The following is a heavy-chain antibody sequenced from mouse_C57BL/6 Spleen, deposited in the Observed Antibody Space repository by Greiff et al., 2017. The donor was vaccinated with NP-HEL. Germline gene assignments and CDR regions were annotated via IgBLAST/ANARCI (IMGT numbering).Heavy chain of an antibody. Sequence: LQESGAELVRPGASVTLSCKASGYTFTDYEMHWVKQTPVHGLEWIGAIDPETGGTAYNQKFKGKAILTADKSSSTAYMELRSLTSEDSAVYYCTRGDYYGSTFAYWGQGTLVTVSA. CDR3: TRGDYYGSTFAY. V-gene: IGHV1-15*01. J-gene: IGHJ3*01. D-gene: IGHD1-1*01. CDR2: IDPETGGT. CDR1: GYTFTDYE.